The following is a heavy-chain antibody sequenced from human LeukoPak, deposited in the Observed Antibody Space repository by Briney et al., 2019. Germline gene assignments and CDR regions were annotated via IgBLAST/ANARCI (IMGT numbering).Heavy chain of an antibody. Sequence: ASVKVSCKSSGYSFTDYYVHWVRQATGQGLEWMGWMNPNSGNTGYAQKFQGRVTITRNTSISTAYMELSSLRSEDTAVYYCARILYGDDYLFDYWGQGTLVTVSS. J-gene: IGHJ4*02. V-gene: IGHV1-8*03. CDR3: ARILYGDDYLFDY. CDR1: GYSFTDYY. CDR2: MNPNSGNT. D-gene: IGHD4-17*01.